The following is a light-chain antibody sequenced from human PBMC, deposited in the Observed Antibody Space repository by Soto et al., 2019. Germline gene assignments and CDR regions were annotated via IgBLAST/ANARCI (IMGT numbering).Light chain of an antibody. CDR2: DAS. CDR3: QQRSNWHLP. V-gene: IGKV3-11*01. J-gene: IGKJ4*01. Sequence: EIGLPQSPDTLSLSPGERATLSCRASQSVSSYLAWYQQKPGQAPRLLIYDASNRATGIPARFSGSGSGTDFTLTISSLEPEDFAVYYCQQRSNWHLPFGGGTKVDIK. CDR1: QSVSSY.